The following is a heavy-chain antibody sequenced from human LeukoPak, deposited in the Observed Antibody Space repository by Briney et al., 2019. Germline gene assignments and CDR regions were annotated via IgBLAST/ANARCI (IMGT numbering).Heavy chain of an antibody. CDR2: ISSNGGST. D-gene: IGHD1-7*01. V-gene: IGHV3-64*01. CDR1: GFTFSSYA. CDR3: ARAITGTTTAWFDP. Sequence: GGSLRLSCAASGFTFSSYAMHWVRRAPGKGLEYVSAISSNGGSTYYANSVKGRFTISRDNSKNTLYLQMGSLRAEDMAVYYCARAITGTTTAWFDPWGQGTLVTVSS. J-gene: IGHJ5*02.